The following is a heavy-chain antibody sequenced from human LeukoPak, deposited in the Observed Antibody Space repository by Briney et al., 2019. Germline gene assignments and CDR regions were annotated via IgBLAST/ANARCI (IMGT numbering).Heavy chain of an antibody. CDR1: GFTFSSYD. Sequence: PGGSLRLSCAASGFTFSSYDTNWVRQAPGKGLEWVSSISSTSNYINYADSVKGRFTISRDNAKSSLYLQMNSLRVEDTAVYYCARTVFGAYNWFDPWGQGALVTVSS. J-gene: IGHJ5*02. CDR2: ISSTSNYI. CDR3: ARTVFGAYNWFDP. V-gene: IGHV3-21*01. D-gene: IGHD3-3*01.